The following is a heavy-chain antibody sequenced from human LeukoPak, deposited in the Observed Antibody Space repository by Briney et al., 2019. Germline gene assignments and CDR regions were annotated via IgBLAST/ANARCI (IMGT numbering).Heavy chain of an antibody. CDR2: ISGGSGNI. CDR1: GFTFSHYP. J-gene: IGHJ4*02. CDR3: AKGSDYYGSVTSKKTD. Sequence: GGSLRLSCSVSGFTFSHYPMHWVRQAPGKGLEWVSLISGGSGNIYYVDSVKGRFTISRDNSKNTLYVQMTSLRAEDTAIYYCAKGSDYYGSVTSKKTDWGQGTLVTVSS. D-gene: IGHD3-10*01. V-gene: IGHV3-23*01.